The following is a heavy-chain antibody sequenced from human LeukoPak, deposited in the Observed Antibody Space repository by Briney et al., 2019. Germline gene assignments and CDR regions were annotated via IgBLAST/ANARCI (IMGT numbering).Heavy chain of an antibody. CDR2: IIPFLGAA. J-gene: IGHJ3*02. CDR3: AGGERLGEVSDI. D-gene: IGHD3-16*01. V-gene: IGHV1-69*08. CDR1: GGTFNSYT. Sequence: SVKVSCKASGGTFNSYTISWVRQAPGQGLEWMGRIIPFLGAADYTQKFQGRVTITADKSTKTAFMELRSLKSEDTAVYYCAGGERLGEVSDIWGQGAMVTVSS.